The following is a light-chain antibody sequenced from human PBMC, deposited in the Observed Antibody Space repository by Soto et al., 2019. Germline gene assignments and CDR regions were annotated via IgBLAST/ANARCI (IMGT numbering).Light chain of an antibody. J-gene: IGLJ3*02. CDR1: SSNIGSNY. CDR3: GTWDDSLREVV. V-gene: IGLV1-51*01. CDR2: DNN. Sequence: QSVLTQPPSVSAAPGQKVTISCSGSSSNIGSNYVSWYQQFPKTAPKILIHDNNKRLSGIPDRFSGSKSGTSATLVITGLQTGDEADYYCGTWDDSLREVVFGGGTKLTVL.